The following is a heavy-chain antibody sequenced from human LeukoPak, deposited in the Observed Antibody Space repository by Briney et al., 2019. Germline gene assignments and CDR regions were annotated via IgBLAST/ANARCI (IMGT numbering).Heavy chain of an antibody. D-gene: IGHD3-10*01. CDR3: ARSYYYGSYGTDV. Sequence: PSETLSLTCTVSGGSISSSSYYWGCIRQPPGKGLGWVGSIYYSGSTYYTPSLKSRVTISVDTSKNQFSLKLSSVTAADTAVYYCARSYYYGSYGTDVWGQGTTVAASS. CDR1: GGSISSSSYY. CDR2: IYYSGST. V-gene: IGHV4-39*01. J-gene: IGHJ6*02.